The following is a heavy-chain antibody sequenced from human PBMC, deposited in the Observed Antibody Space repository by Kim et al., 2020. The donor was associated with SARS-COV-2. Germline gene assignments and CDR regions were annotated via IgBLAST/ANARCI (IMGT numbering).Heavy chain of an antibody. Sequence: GGSLRLSCAASGFSVSSNCMNWVRQAPGKGLEWVSVVQSGGDTHYADSVRGRFTISRDKSKNTLYLQLNTLRVEDTAMYYCARADADPFDSSGYSDAFDV. CDR2: VQSGGDT. J-gene: IGHJ3*01. CDR3: ARADADPFDSSGYSDAFDV. V-gene: IGHV3-53*01. D-gene: IGHD3-22*01. CDR1: GFSVSSNC.